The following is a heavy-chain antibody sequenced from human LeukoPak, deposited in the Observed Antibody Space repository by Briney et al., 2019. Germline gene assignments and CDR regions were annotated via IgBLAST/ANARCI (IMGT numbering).Heavy chain of an antibody. Sequence: GSLRLSCAASGFTVSSNYMSWIRQPPGKGLEWAGYIYYSGSTNYNPSLKSRVTISVDTSKNQFSLKLSSVTAADTAVYYCARWSVLLWFGELLGAFDIWGQGTMVTVSS. CDR1: GFTVSSNY. J-gene: IGHJ3*02. D-gene: IGHD3-10*01. CDR2: IYYSGST. CDR3: ARWSVLLWFGELLGAFDI. V-gene: IGHV4-59*08.